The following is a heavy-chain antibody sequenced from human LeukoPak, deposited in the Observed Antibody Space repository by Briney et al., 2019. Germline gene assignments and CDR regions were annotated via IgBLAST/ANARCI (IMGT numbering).Heavy chain of an antibody. CDR2: ISSSSSYI. CDR3: AREPTGYAFDI. Sequence: GGSLRLSCAASGFTFSSYSMNWVRQAPGKGLEWVSSISSSSSYIYYADSVKGRFTISRDNAKNSLYLQMNSLRAEDTAVYYCAREPTGYAFDIWGLGTLVTVSS. D-gene: IGHD1-1*01. V-gene: IGHV3-21*01. J-gene: IGHJ3*02. CDR1: GFTFSSYS.